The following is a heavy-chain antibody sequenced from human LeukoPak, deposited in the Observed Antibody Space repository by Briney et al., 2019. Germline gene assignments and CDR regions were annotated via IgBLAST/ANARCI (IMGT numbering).Heavy chain of an antibody. CDR1: GYTFTSYY. CDR2: INPSGGST. D-gene: IGHD1-1*01. CDR3: TRKIAGTGLGVRYYNMDV. V-gene: IGHV1-46*01. J-gene: IGHJ6*03. Sequence: ASVKVSCKASGYTFTSYYMHWVRQAPGQGLEWMGIINPSGGSTSYAQKFQGRVTMTRDTSITTAYMEWSGLRSEDTAVYYCTRKIAGTGLGVRYYNMDVWGEGTTFTISS.